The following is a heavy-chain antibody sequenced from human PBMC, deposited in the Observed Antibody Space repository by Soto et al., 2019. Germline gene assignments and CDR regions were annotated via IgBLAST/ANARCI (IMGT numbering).Heavy chain of an antibody. Sequence: PGGSLRLSCLASGFSFNSFNMNWIRRAPGRGLEWVASIGVSGDNIYYGDSMQGRFTISRDNSKRSVFLDLNSLRVEDTAVYYCARDLGLLKSMFDYWGQGTLVTVSS. V-gene: IGHV3-21*01. J-gene: IGHJ4*02. CDR1: GFSFNSFN. D-gene: IGHD2-8*01. CDR3: ARDLGLLKSMFDY. CDR2: IGVSGDNI.